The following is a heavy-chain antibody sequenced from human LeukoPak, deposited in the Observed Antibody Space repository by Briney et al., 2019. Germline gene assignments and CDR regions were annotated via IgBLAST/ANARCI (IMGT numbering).Heavy chain of an antibody. CDR2: ISYDGSNK. CDR1: GFTFSSYA. CDR3: ARESSTGYYYMDV. J-gene: IGHJ6*03. D-gene: IGHD2-2*01. Sequence: GGSLRLSCAASGFTFSSYAMSWVRQAPGKGLEWVAVISYDGSNKYYADSVKGRFTISRDNSKNTLYLQMNSLRAEDTAVYYCARESSTGYYYMDVWGKGTTVTVSS. V-gene: IGHV3-30-3*01.